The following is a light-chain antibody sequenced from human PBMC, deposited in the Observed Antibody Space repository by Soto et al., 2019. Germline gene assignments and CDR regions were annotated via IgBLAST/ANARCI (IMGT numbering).Light chain of an antibody. J-gene: IGLJ1*01. V-gene: IGLV2-14*03. CDR2: NVS. CDR3: TSSTSRGTYV. Sequence: QSVLTQPASVSGSPGQSITISCTGTSSDVGAYNFVSWYRQHPGKAPKLIIYNVSDRPSGVSNRFSGSKSANTASLTISGLQAEDEADYYCTSSTSRGTYVFGTWTKLTVL. CDR1: SSDVGAYNF.